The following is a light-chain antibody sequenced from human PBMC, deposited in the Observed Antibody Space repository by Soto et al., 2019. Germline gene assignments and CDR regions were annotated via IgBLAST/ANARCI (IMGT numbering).Light chain of an antibody. CDR1: QSVSSN. CDR3: QQYHNWPLT. J-gene: IGKJ5*01. CDR2: DAS. Sequence: EIVMTPSPATLSVSPGESATLSCRACQSVSSNLAWHQQKPGQAPRILMYDASTRATGISARFSGSGSGTEFTLTISSLQSEDFAVYYCQQYHNWPLTFGQGTRLEI. V-gene: IGKV3-15*01.